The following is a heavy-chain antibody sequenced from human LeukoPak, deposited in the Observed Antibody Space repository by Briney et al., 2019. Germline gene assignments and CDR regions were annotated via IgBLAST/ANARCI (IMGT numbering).Heavy chain of an antibody. Sequence: PSETLSLTCTVSGGSISSSNDYWGWIRQPPGKGLEWIGSIYYSGSTYYNPSLKSRVTISVDTSKNQFSLKLSSVTTADTAVYYCARDYRMTTVTTGYYYYMDVWGKGTTVTVSS. J-gene: IGHJ6*03. D-gene: IGHD4-17*01. CDR3: ARDYRMTTVTTGYYYYMDV. V-gene: IGHV4-39*07. CDR2: IYYSGST. CDR1: GGSISSSNDY.